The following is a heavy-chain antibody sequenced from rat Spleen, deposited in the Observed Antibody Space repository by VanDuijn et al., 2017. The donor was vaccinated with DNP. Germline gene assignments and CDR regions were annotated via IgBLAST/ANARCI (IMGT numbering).Heavy chain of an antibody. V-gene: IGHV1-43*01. CDR3: ARTYYYSSYIYPFDH. CDR1: GYTFTSHY. D-gene: IGHD1-2*01. CDR2: INTGSGGT. Sequence: QVQLQQSGAELAKPGSSVKISCKASGYTFTSHYISWIKQTTGQGLEYIGNINTGSGGTHYNEKFKGKATLTVAKSSSAAFMQLSSLTPDDSAVYYCARTYYYSSYIYPFDHWGQGVMVTVSS. J-gene: IGHJ2*01.